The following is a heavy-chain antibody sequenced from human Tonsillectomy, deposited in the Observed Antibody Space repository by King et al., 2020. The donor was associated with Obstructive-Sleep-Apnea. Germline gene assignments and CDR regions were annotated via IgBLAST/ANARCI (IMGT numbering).Heavy chain of an antibody. CDR3: ARGSYNSSWFFDY. J-gene: IGHJ4*02. V-gene: IGHV3-30*04. Sequence: VQLVESGGGVVQPGRSLRLSCAASGFTFSRYAMHWVRQAPGKGLEWVAVISYDGSKKYYADSMKGRFTISRDNSKNTLYLQMNSLRAEDTAVYYCARGSYNSSWFFDYWGQGTLVTVSS. D-gene: IGHD6-13*01. CDR2: ISYDGSKK. CDR1: GFTFSRYA.